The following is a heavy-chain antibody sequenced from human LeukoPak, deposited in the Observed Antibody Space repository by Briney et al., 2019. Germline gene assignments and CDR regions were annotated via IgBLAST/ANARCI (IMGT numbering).Heavy chain of an antibody. V-gene: IGHV4-34*01. J-gene: IGHJ6*03. D-gene: IGHD3-10*01. CDR3: ARRYGSGSFYYYYYYMDV. CDR1: GGSFSGYY. CDR2: INHSGST. Sequence: PSETLPLTCAVYGGSFSGYYWSWIRQPPGKGLEWIGEINHSGSTNYNPSLKSRVTISVDTSKNQFSLKLSSVTAADTAVYYCARRYGSGSFYYYYYYMDVWGKGTTVTISS.